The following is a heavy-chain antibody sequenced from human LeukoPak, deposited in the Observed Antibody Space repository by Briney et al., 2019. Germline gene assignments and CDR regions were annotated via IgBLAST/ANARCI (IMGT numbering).Heavy chain of an antibody. CDR1: AYTFIDYS. CDR3: ESGNDPDYVWGTYRLDAFDI. J-gene: IGHJ3*02. Sequence: PGGSLRLSCAAPAYTFIDYSVNWVRQVPGKGLEWVSSISSSGTYIYYADSVKGRFTISRDNAKNSLFLQMNSLRAEDTAVYYCESGNDPDYVWGTYRLDAFDIWGEGTMVIVSS. CDR2: ISSSGTYI. V-gene: IGHV3-21*01. D-gene: IGHD3-16*02.